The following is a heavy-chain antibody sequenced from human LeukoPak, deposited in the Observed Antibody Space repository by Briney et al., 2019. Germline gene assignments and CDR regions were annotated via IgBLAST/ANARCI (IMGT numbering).Heavy chain of an antibody. J-gene: IGHJ4*02. CDR2: ISYSGST. CDR1: GGSIGSYY. CDR3: ARENYYDY. Sequence: SETLSLTCTVSGGSIGSYYWGWIRQPPGKELEWIGYISYSGSTNCDPSLRSRVTISVDTSKNQFSLKLTPVTAADTAVYYCARENYYDYWGQGTLVIVSS. V-gene: IGHV4-59*01.